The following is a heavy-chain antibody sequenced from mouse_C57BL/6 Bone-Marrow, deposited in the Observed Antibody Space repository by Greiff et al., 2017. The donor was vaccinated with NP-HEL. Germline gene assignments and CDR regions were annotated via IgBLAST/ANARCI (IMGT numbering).Heavy chain of an antibody. CDR1: GYAFSSSW. J-gene: IGHJ1*03. Sequence: QVQLQQSGPELVKPGASVKISCKASGYAFSSSWMNWVKQRPGKGLEWIGRIYPGDGDTNYNGKFTGKATLTADQSSRTAYMQLSSLTSEDSAVYFCASPFYYGSSWYFDVWGTGTTVTVSS. CDR2: IYPGDGDT. D-gene: IGHD1-1*01. CDR3: ASPFYYGSSWYFDV. V-gene: IGHV1-82*01.